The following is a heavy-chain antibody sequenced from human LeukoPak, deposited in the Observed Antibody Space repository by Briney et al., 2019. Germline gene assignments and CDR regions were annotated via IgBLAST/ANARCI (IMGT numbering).Heavy chain of an antibody. V-gene: IGHV4-59*01. CDR2: IYYSGST. CDR3: ASSAYCSGGSCRGCYGVDV. Sequence: SETLSLTCTVSGGSISSYYWSWIRQPPGKGLEWIGYIYYSGSTNYNPSLKSRVTISVDTSKNQFSLKLSSVTAADTAVYYCASSAYCSGGSCRGCYGVDVWGQGTTVTVSS. CDR1: GGSISSYY. D-gene: IGHD2-15*01. J-gene: IGHJ6*02.